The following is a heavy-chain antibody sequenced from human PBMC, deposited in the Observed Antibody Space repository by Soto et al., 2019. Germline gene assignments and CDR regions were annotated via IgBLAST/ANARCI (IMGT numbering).Heavy chain of an antibody. CDR1: GFTFSSYS. D-gene: IGHD5-12*01. V-gene: IGHV3-21*01. Sequence: EVQLVESGGGLVKPGGSLRLSCAASGFTFSSYSMNWVRQAPGKGLEWVSSISSSSSYIYYADSVKGRFTISRDNAKNSLYLQMNSLRAEDTAVYYCARGDVDIVATIQSDHNYWGQGTLVTVSS. J-gene: IGHJ4*02. CDR2: ISSSSSYI. CDR3: ARGDVDIVATIQSDHNY.